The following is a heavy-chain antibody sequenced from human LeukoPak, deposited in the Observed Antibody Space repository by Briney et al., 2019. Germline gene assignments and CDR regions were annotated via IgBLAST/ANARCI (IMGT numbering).Heavy chain of an antibody. CDR3: ARSHCSSTSCYEALGYYFDY. Sequence: GGSLRLSCAASGFNFNNYGMHWVRQAPGKGLEWVAFIWYDGSKISYADSVKGRFTISRDNSENTLYLQMNSLRAEDTAVYYCARSHCSSTSCYEALGYYFDYWGQGTLVTVSS. CDR1: GFNFNNYG. CDR2: IWYDGSKI. D-gene: IGHD2-2*01. V-gene: IGHV3-33*01. J-gene: IGHJ4*02.